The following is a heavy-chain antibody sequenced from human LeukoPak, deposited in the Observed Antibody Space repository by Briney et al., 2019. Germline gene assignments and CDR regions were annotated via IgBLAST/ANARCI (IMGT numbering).Heavy chain of an antibody. CDR2: IWYDGSNK. CDR1: GFTFSSYG. CDR3: ARQPFSISSGWSNYYYYYMDV. V-gene: IGHV3-33*01. D-gene: IGHD6-19*01. Sequence: GESLKISCAASGFTFSSYGMHWVRQAPGKGLEWVAVIWYDGSNKYYADSVKGRFTISRDNSKNTLYLLMNSLRAEDTAVYYCARQPFSISSGWSNYYYYYMDVWGKGTTVTVSS. J-gene: IGHJ6*03.